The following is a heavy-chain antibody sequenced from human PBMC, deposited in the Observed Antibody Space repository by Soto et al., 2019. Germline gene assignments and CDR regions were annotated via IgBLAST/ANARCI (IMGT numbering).Heavy chain of an antibody. CDR3: ARVAQLTMVRGVIRGYYYYMDV. V-gene: IGHV4-34*01. Sequence: SETLSLTCAVYGGSFSGYYWSWIRQPPGKGLEWIGEINHSGSTNYNPSLKSRVTISVDTSKNQFSLKLSSVTAADTAVYYCARVAQLTMVRGVIRGYYYYMDVWGKGTLVTVSS. CDR1: GGSFSGYY. J-gene: IGHJ6*03. CDR2: INHSGST. D-gene: IGHD3-10*01.